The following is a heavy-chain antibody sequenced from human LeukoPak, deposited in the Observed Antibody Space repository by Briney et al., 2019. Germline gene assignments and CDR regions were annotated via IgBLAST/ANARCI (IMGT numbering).Heavy chain of an antibody. J-gene: IGHJ6*03. Sequence: SQTLSLTCAISGDSVSSNSAAWNWIRQSPSRGLEWLGRTYYRSKWSNDYAGFVKSRITINPDTSKNQFSLQLNSVTPEDTAVYYCARGPSSSWYSDYYYMDVWGKGTTVTVSS. CDR1: GDSVSSNSAA. V-gene: IGHV6-1*01. D-gene: IGHD6-13*01. CDR3: ARGPSSSWYSDYYYMDV. CDR2: TYYRSKWSN.